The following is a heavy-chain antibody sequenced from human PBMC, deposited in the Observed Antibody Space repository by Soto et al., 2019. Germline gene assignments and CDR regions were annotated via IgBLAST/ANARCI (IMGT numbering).Heavy chain of an antibody. CDR2: ISGSNNNI. V-gene: IGHV3-48*03. CDR3: ATEELCGADCYFFKH. D-gene: IGHD2-21*02. CDR1: GLNLRNYE. Sequence: GGSLRLSCAVSGLNLRNYEMNWVRQVPGKGLEWISKISGSNNNIYYADSVQGRFTISRDNANNVLFLQMNSLRAEDTATYHCATEELCGADCYFFKHWGQGTLITVSS. J-gene: IGHJ4*02.